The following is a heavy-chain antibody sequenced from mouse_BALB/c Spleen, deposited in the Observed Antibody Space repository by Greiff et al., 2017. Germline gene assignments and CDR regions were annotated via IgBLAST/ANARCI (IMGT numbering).Heavy chain of an antibody. J-gene: IGHJ3*01. CDR3: ASPSTMITTILAY. Sequence: VQLQQSGPELVKPGASVKMSCKASGYTFTSYVMHWVKQKPGQGLEWIGYINPYNDGTKYNEKFKGKATLTSDKSSSTAYMELSSLTSEDSAVYYCASPSTMITTILAYWGQGTLVTVSA. CDR2: INPYNDGT. CDR1: GYTFTSYV. V-gene: IGHV1-14*01. D-gene: IGHD2-4*01.